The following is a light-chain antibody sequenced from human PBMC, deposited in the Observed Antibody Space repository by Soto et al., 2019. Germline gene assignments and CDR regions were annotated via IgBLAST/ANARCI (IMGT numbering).Light chain of an antibody. CDR3: QQYGSSPET. Sequence: EIVLTRSPGTLSLPPGERAPLSCRASQRVSSSYLAWYQQKPGQAPRLLIYGASSRATGIPDRFSGSGSGTEFTLTISSLQSEDFAVYYCQQYGSSPETFGQGTKVDIK. J-gene: IGKJ1*01. V-gene: IGKV3-20*01. CDR1: QRVSSSY. CDR2: GAS.